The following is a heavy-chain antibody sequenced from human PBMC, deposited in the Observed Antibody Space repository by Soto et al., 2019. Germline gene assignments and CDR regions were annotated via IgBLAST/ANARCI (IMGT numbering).Heavy chain of an antibody. CDR1: GFTFSSYA. D-gene: IGHD3-22*01. CDR2: ISYDGSDK. V-gene: IGHV3-30-3*01. CDR3: ARDYYKYYDSSGYYRSPAY. J-gene: IGHJ4*02. Sequence: GGSLRLSCAASGFTFSSYAMHWVRQAPDKGLERVALISYDGSDKDYADSVKGRFTISRDNSRNTLFLQMNSLRAEDTAVYYCARDYYKYYDSSGYYRSPAYWGQGTLVTVSS.